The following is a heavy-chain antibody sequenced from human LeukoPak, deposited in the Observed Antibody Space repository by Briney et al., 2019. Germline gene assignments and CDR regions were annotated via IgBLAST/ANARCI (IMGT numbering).Heavy chain of an antibody. J-gene: IGHJ5*02. V-gene: IGHV1-2*02. CDR2: INPNSGGT. Sequence: ASVKVSCKASGYTFPGYYMHWVRQAPGQGLEWMGWINPNSGGTNYAQKFQGRVTMTRDTSISTAYMELSRLRSDDTAVYYCARWEYDIVVVPAAGFDPWGQGTLVTVSS. CDR3: ARWEYDIVVVPAAGFDP. D-gene: IGHD2-2*01. CDR1: GYTFPGYY.